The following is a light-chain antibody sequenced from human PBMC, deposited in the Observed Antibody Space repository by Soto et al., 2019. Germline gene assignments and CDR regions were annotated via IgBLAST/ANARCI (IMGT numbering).Light chain of an antibody. Sequence: QLVLTQSSSASASLGSSVKLTCTLSSGHSSYIIAWHQQQPGKAPRYLMNLEGSGSFNKGSGVPDRFSGSSSGADRYLTISNLPFEDEDDYYCETWDINTHVVFGGGTKLTVL. CDR1: SGHSSYI. CDR2: LEGSGSF. V-gene: IGLV4-60*02. CDR3: ETWDINTHVV. J-gene: IGLJ2*01.